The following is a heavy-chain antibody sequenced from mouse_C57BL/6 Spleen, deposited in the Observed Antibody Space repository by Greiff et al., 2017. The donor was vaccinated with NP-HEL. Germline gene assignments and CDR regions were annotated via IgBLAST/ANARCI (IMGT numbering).Heavy chain of an antibody. CDR1: GYTFTDYY. CDR2: INPYNGGT. CDR3: ARGTTVVAWNAMDY. Sequence: VQLQQSGPVLVKPGASVKMSCKASGYTFTDYYMNWVKQSHGKSLEWIGVINPYNGGTSYNQKFKGKATLTVDKSSSTAYMELNSLTSEDSAVYYCARGTTVVAWNAMDYWGQGTSVTVSS. V-gene: IGHV1-19*01. D-gene: IGHD1-1*01. J-gene: IGHJ4*01.